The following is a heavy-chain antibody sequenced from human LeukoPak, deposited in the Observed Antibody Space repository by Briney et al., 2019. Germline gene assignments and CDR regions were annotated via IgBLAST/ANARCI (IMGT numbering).Heavy chain of an antibody. J-gene: IGHJ3*02. D-gene: IGHD1-26*01. CDR1: GFTFSSYW. CDR3: ARDMVGIVGAIGAIDI. CDR2: INTDGGST. V-gene: IGHV3-74*01. Sequence: HAGGSLRLSCAASGFTFSSYWMHWVRQAPGKGLVWVSRINTDGGSTSYADSVKGRFTISRDNAKNTLYLQMNSLRAEDTAVYYCARDMVGIVGAIGAIDIWGQGTMVTVSS.